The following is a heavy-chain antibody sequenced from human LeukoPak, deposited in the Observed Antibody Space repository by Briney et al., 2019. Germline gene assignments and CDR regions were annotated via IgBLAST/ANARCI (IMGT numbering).Heavy chain of an antibody. CDR1: GGSISSGGYY. CDR2: IYYSGST. J-gene: IGHJ4*02. Sequence: SQTLSPTCTVSGGSISSGGYYWSWIRQHPGTGLEWIGYIYYSGSTYYNPSLKSRVTISVDTSKNQFSLKLSSVTAADTAVYYCASPYGSGSYYNVYWGQGTLVTVSS. V-gene: IGHV4-31*03. CDR3: ASPYGSGSYYNVY. D-gene: IGHD3-10*01.